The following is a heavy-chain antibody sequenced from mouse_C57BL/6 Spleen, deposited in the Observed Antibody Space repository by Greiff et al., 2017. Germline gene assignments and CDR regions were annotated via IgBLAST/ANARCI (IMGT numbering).Heavy chain of an antibody. CDR2: IYPRDGST. Sequence: VQLQESGPELVKPGASVKLSCKASGYTFTSYDINWVKQRPGQGLEWIGWIYPRDGSTKYNEKFKGKATLTVDTSSSTAYMELHSLTSEDSAVYFCARLGGGNRYYFDYWGQGTTLTVSS. CDR1: GYTFTSYD. J-gene: IGHJ2*01. CDR3: ARLGGGNRYYFDY. V-gene: IGHV1-85*01. D-gene: IGHD2-1*01.